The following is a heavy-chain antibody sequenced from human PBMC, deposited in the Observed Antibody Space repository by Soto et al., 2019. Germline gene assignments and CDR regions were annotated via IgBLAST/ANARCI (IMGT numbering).Heavy chain of an antibody. CDR2: IYPTGST. J-gene: IGHJ5*02. D-gene: IGHD3-10*01. CDR3: AREGSFGSGTPCNFDP. CDR1: GGSIGSGGYS. Sequence: PSETLSLTCTVSGGSIGSGGYSWSWVRQPPGKGLEWIGCIYPTGSTYYNPSLGGRVTLLVDWPNNQFSLRLTSVTAADTAVYYCAREGSFGSGTPCNFDPWGQGTLVTVSS. V-gene: IGHV4-30-2*01.